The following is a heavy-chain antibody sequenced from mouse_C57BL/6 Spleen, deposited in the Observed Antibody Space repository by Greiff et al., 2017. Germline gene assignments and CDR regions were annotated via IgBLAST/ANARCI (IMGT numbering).Heavy chain of an antibody. CDR3: ARSYSNLALDD. D-gene: IGHD2-5*01. V-gene: IGHV1-26*01. CDR2: INPNNGGT. J-gene: IGHJ2*01. CDR1: GYTFTDYY. Sequence: VQLQQSGPELVKPGASVKISCKASGYTFTDYYMNWVKQSHGKSLEWIGDINPNNGGTSYNQKFKGKATLTVDKSSSTAYMVLRSLTSEDSAVXYCARSYSNLALDDWGQGTALTVAS.